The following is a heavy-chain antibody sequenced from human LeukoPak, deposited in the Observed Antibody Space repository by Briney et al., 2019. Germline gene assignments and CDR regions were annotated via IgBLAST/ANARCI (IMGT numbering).Heavy chain of an antibody. CDR1: GYTFTSYD. CDR2: MNPNSGNT. D-gene: IGHD6-19*01. V-gene: IGHV1-8*01. J-gene: IGHJ4*02. Sequence: GASVKVSCKASGYTFTSYDINWVRQATGQGLEWMGWMNPNSGNTGYAQKFQGRVTMTRNTSISTAYMELSSLRSEDTAVYYCVRGDRQWRSRRAYYFDYWGQGTLVTVSS. CDR3: VRGDRQWRSRRAYYFDY.